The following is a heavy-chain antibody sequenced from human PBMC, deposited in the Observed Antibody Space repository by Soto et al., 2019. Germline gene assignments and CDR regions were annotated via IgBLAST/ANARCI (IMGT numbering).Heavy chain of an antibody. Sequence: QVQLVQSGAEVKKPGASVKVSCKASGYTFTSYAISWVRQAPGQGLEWMGWISAYNGNTNYAQKLQGRVTMTTDTFTSTPYMELRSLRSDDTAVYYYATGWFGEFVFYFDYWGQVLLFTVSS. CDR1: GYTFTSYA. V-gene: IGHV1-18*01. J-gene: IGHJ4*02. CDR2: ISAYNGNT. CDR3: ATGWFGEFVFYFDY. D-gene: IGHD3-10*01.